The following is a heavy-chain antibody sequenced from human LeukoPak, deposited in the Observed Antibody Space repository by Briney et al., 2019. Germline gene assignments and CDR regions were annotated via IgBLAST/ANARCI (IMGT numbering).Heavy chain of an antibody. CDR3: AREGDGGGFDM. CDR1: GYNFINSY. CDR2: IMPSGGNT. Sequence: ASVTVSCKASGYNFINSYIHWVRQAPGQGLEWMGIIMPSGGNTIYAQKFQDRVSLTRDTSTRIVFLDLSSLTSEDTAVYYCAREGDGGGFDMWGQGTMVTVSS. V-gene: IGHV1-46*01. D-gene: IGHD2-15*01. J-gene: IGHJ3*02.